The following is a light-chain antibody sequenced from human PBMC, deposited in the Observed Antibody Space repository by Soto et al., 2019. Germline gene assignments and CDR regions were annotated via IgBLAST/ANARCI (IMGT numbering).Light chain of an antibody. Sequence: EIVLTQSPGTLSLSPGERATLSCRASQSVSSSYLAWYQQKPGQGPRLLIYGASSRATGIPDRFSGSGSGTDFPLTISRLEPEDFAVYYCQQYGSSPNTFGQGTKLEIK. CDR3: QQYGSSPNT. J-gene: IGKJ2*01. V-gene: IGKV3-20*01. CDR1: QSVSSSY. CDR2: GAS.